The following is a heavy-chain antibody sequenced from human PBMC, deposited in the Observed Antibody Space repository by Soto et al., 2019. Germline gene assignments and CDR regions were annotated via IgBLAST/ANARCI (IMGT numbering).Heavy chain of an antibody. J-gene: IGHJ6*02. CDR2: IYYSGST. Sequence: SETLSLTCTVSGGSVSSGSYYWSWIRQPPGKGLEWIGYIYYSGSTNYNPSLKSRVTISVDTSKNQFSLKLSSVTAADTAVYYCARDGRIAARPAYYYYYGMDVWGQGTTVTVSS. CDR3: ARDGRIAARPAYYYYYGMDV. V-gene: IGHV4-61*01. D-gene: IGHD6-6*01. CDR1: GGSVSSGSYY.